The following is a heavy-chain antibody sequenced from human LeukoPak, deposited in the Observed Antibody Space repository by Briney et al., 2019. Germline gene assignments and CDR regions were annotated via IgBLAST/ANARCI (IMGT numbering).Heavy chain of an antibody. CDR3: AREVERHPRSFDY. Sequence: SQTLSLTCAISGDSVSSISVVWNWIRQSPSRGLEWLGRTYYRSKWYNDYAVSVKSRITINPDTSKNQFSLQLNSVTPEDTAVYYCAREVERHPRSFDYWGQGTLVTVSS. V-gene: IGHV6-1*01. D-gene: IGHD1-1*01. J-gene: IGHJ4*02. CDR2: TYYRSKWYN. CDR1: GDSVSSISVV.